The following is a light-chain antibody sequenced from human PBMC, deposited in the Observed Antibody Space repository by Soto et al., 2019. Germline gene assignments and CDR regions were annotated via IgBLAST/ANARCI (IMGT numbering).Light chain of an antibody. CDR1: QSVSSNY. J-gene: IGKJ2*01. CDR3: HQYGGSPVYT. V-gene: IGKV3-20*01. Sequence: EIVLTQSPGTLSLSPGERATLSCRASQSVSSNYLVWYQQKPGQAPRLLIYGASSRATVIPDRFSGSGSGTDFTLTISRLEPEDFAVYYCHQYGGSPVYTFGQGTNLEIK. CDR2: GAS.